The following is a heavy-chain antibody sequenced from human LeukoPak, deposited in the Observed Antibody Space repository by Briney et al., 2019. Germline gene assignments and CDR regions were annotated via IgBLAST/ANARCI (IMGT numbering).Heavy chain of an antibody. D-gene: IGHD4-17*01. V-gene: IGHV1-2*02. CDR2: INPNSGGT. Sequence: ASVKVSCKASGYTFTGYYMHWVRQAPGQGLEWMGWINPNSGGTNYAQKFQGRITMTRDTSISTAYMELSRLTSDDTAVYYCARDWDGDYPAFDYWGQGTLVTVSS. CDR3: ARDWDGDYPAFDY. CDR1: GYTFTGYY. J-gene: IGHJ4*02.